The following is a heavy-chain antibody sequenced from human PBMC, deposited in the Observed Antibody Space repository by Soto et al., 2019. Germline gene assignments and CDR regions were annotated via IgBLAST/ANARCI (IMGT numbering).Heavy chain of an antibody. Sequence: GESLKISCKGSGYSFTSYWIGWVRQIPGKGLEWMGIIYPGDSDTRYSPSFQGQVTISADKSISTAYLQWSSLKASDTAMYYCASLSYGSWSYYNCYFQHWGQGTLVTVSS. CDR3: ASLSYGSWSYYNCYFQH. CDR2: IYPGDSDT. CDR1: GYSFTSYW. D-gene: IGHD3-10*01. J-gene: IGHJ1*01. V-gene: IGHV5-51*01.